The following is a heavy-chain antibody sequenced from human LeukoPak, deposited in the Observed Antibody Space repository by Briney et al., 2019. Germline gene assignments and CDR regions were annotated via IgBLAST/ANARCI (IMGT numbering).Heavy chain of an antibody. V-gene: IGHV3-30-3*01. CDR1: GFTFSNYA. J-gene: IGHJ4*02. CDR3: AKDSNSDYPFDY. Sequence: PGGSLRLSCAASGFTFSNYAMHWVRQAPGKGLEWVAVISYDGSNKYYADSVKGRLTISRDNSKNTLYLQMNSLRAEDTAVYYCAKDSNSDYPFDYWGQGTLVTVSS. D-gene: IGHD4-11*01. CDR2: ISYDGSNK.